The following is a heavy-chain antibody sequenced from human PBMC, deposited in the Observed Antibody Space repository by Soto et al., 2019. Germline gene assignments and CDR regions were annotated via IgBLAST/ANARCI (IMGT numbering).Heavy chain of an antibody. D-gene: IGHD3-10*01. Sequence: QINLIESGPTLVKPTQTLTLTCTFSVFSLSTSGAAVVWVRQPPGRALEWLALIYWDGDKRYNASLGNRLTITKDTSMYLVVLTLTNVDPADTATYYCAHRATMTIVRLIIDNGLWLEPWGKGTRVIV. CDR3: AHRATMTIVRLIIDNGLWLEP. CDR1: VFSLSTSGAA. J-gene: IGHJ5*02. V-gene: IGHV2-5*02. CDR2: IYWDGDK.